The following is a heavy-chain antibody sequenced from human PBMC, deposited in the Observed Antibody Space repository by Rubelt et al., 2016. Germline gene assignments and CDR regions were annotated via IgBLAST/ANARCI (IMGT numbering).Heavy chain of an antibody. D-gene: IGHD1-20*01. V-gene: IGHV1-2*06. CDR3: AALDFNWNGAFDI. CDR1: GYTFTGYY. CDR2: INPNSGGT. J-gene: IGHJ3*02. Sequence: KASGYTFTGYYMHWVRQAPGQGLEWMGRINPNSGGTNYAQKFQGRVTMTRDTSISTAYMELSRLRSDDTAVYYCAALDFNWNGAFDIWGQGTMVTVAS.